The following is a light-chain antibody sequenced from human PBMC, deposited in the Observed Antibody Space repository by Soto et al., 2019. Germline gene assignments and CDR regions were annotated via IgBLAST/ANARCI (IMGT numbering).Light chain of an antibody. CDR3: MQVLQIPVT. CDR2: LGS. CDR1: QSLLHSDGYNY. Sequence: DIVVTQSPLSLPVTPGEPASISCRSSQSLLHSDGYNYLDWYLQKPGQSPQLLIQLGSMRASGVPDRFSGSGSGTDFTLKISRVEAGDVGVYYCMQVLQIPVTFGPGTKVDI. J-gene: IGKJ3*01. V-gene: IGKV2-28*01.